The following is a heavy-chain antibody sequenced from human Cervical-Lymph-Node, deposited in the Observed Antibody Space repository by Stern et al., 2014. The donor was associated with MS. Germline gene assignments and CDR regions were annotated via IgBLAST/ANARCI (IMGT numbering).Heavy chain of an antibody. V-gene: IGHV4-4*07. D-gene: IGHD3-10*01. CDR1: GGSISSYY. Sequence: QLQLQESGPGKVKPSETLSLTCSVSGGSISSYYCSWVRQPAGKGLEWIGRISTFGSTTFNPSARSRLTIAVDTTKTQFSLKLKSVTAADTAVYYCARGVLGFGEFPYGMDVWGQGTTVTVSS. CDR2: ISTFGST. CDR3: ARGVLGFGEFPYGMDV. J-gene: IGHJ6*02.